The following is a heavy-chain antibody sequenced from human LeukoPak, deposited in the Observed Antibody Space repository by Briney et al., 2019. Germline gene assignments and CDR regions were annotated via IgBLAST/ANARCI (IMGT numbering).Heavy chain of an antibody. D-gene: IGHD3-22*01. V-gene: IGHV6-1*01. CDR2: TYYRSKWYN. CDR1: GDTVSSNSAA. J-gene: IGHJ4*02. CDR3: AATYYDSSGYYYGGSFDY. Sequence: SQTPSLTCAISGDTVSSNSAAWNWIRQSPSRGLVWLVRTYYRSKWYNDYAVSVKSRITINPDTSKNQFSLQLNSVTPEDTAVFYCAATYYDSSGYYYGGSFDYWGQGTLVTVSS.